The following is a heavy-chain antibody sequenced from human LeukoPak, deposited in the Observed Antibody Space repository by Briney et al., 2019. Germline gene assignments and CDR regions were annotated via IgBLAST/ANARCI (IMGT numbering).Heavy chain of an antibody. CDR1: GFIFSNYG. J-gene: IGHJ3*02. CDR2: ISYDGSNK. D-gene: IGHD1-26*01. V-gene: IGHV3-30*12. Sequence: PGGSLRLSCTTSGFIFSNYGMHWVRQAPGKGLEWVAVISYDGSNKYYADSVKGRFTISRDNSKNTLYLQMNSLRAEDTAVYYCARGGSYLSAFDIWGQGTMVTVSS. CDR3: ARGGSYLSAFDI.